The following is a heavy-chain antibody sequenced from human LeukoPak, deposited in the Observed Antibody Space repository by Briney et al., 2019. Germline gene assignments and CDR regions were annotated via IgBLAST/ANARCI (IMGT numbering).Heavy chain of an antibody. Sequence: PSETLSLTCTVSGGSISSGGYYWSWIRQHPGKGLEWIGYIYYSGSTYYNPSLKSRVTISVDTSKNQFSLKLSSVTAADTAVYXXXXDAIPLYYGMDVWGQGTTVTVSS. CDR2: IYYSGST. CDR3: XXDAIPLYYGMDV. D-gene: IGHD2-8*01. J-gene: IGHJ6*02. V-gene: IGHV4-31*03. CDR1: GGSISSGGYY.